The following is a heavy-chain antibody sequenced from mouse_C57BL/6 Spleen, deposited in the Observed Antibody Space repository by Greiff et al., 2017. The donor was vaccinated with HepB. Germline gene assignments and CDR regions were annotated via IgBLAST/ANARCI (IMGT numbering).Heavy chain of an antibody. Sequence: QVQLQQPGTELVKPGASVKLSCKASGYTFPSYWMHWVKQSPEQGLEWIGNINPNNGGTNYNEKFKSKDTLTVDKSSSTAYMQLSSLTSEDSAVYYCARGEYLYAMDYWGQGTSVTVSS. CDR2: INPNNGGT. CDR1: GYTFPSYW. D-gene: IGHD2-10*02. J-gene: IGHJ4*01. V-gene: IGHV1-53*01. CDR3: ARGEYLYAMDY.